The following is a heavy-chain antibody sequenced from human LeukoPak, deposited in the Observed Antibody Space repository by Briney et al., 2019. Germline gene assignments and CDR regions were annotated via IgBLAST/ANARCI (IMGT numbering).Heavy chain of an antibody. CDR3: TRATGGLSDY. V-gene: IGHV1-18*04. D-gene: IGHD1-1*01. CDR2: ISPYNGDT. Sequence: ASVKVSCKTSGYIFTNYDINWVRQAPGQGLEWMGWISPYNGDTKYAQKFQDRVTMSTDTSTSTTYMELRSLRSDDTAVYCCTRATGGLSDYWGQGTLVTVSS. J-gene: IGHJ4*02. CDR1: GYIFTNYD.